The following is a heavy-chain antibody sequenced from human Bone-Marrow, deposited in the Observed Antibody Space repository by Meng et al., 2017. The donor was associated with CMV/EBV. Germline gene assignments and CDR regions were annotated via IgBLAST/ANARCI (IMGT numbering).Heavy chain of an antibody. D-gene: IGHD3-10*01. CDR1: GFTFDDYG. Sequence: SLKISCAASGFTFDDYGMSWVRQAPGKGLEWVSGISWNSGSIGYADSVKGRFTISRDNAKNSLYLQMNSLRAEDMALYYCAKAKSELLWFGELDVWGQGTTVTVSS. J-gene: IGHJ6*02. CDR2: ISWNSGSI. CDR3: AKAKSELLWFGELDV. V-gene: IGHV3-9*03.